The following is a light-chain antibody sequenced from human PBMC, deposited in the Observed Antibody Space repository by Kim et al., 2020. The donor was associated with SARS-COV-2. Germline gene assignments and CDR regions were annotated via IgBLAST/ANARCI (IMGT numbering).Light chain of an antibody. CDR3: QKYNSAPRT. J-gene: IGKJ1*01. CDR2: AAS. Sequence: ADVGDRVTITCRASQSISNYLAWYQQKPGKVPKLLIYAASTLQTGVPSRFSGSGSGTDFTLTISSLQPEDVATYYCQKYNSAPRTFGQGTKVEIK. V-gene: IGKV1-27*01. CDR1: QSISNY.